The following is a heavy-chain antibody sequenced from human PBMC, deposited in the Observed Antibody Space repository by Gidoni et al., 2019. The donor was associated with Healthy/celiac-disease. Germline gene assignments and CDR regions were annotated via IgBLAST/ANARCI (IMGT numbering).Heavy chain of an antibody. V-gene: IGHV3-23*01. CDR2: ISGSGGST. CDR1: GLTFSSYA. J-gene: IGHJ4*02. Sequence: VQLLASGGGLVQPRGSLRLPCAASGLTFSSYAMSWVRQAPGKGLGWVSAISGSGGSTYYADSVKGRFTISRDNSKNTLYLQMNSLRAEDTAVYYCVPGQQWNFDYWGQGTLVTVSS. CDR3: VPGQQWNFDY. D-gene: IGHD6-19*01.